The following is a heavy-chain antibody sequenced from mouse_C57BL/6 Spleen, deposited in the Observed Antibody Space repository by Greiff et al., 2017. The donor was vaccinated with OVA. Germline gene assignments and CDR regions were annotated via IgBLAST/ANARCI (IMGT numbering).Heavy chain of an antibody. CDR2: ISYDGSN. CDR3: ARDGITTVLDY. V-gene: IGHV3-6*01. CDR1: GYSITSGYY. J-gene: IGHJ4*01. D-gene: IGHD1-1*01. Sequence: LVESGPGLVKPSQSLSLTCSVTGYSITSGYYWNWLRQFPGNQLEWMGSISYDGSNHYNPSLKNRISITRDPSKNQFFLKLNSVTTEDTDTYYCARDGITTVLDYWGQGTSVTVSS.